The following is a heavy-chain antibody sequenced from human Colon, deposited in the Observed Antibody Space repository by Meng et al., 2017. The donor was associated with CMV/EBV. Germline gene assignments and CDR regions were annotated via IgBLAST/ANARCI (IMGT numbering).Heavy chain of an antibody. Sequence: GESLKISCKGAGYNFATYWIAWVRQMPGKGLEWMGIIYPGDSDTRYSPSFQGQVTISADKSISTAYLQWSSLKASDTAMYYCASSGDLDAFDIWGQGTMVTVSS. D-gene: IGHD3-10*01. CDR3: ASSGDLDAFDI. V-gene: IGHV5-51*01. J-gene: IGHJ3*02. CDR1: GYNFATYW. CDR2: IYPGDSDT.